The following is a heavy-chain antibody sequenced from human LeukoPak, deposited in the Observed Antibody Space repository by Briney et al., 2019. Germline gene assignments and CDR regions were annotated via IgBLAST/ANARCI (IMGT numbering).Heavy chain of an antibody. CDR1: GFTFRSYS. CDR3: AREGGSGSYSSYFDY. D-gene: IGHD1-26*01. V-gene: IGHV3-30-3*01. J-gene: IGHJ4*02. CDR2: ISYDGSNK. Sequence: WGAPRIPLAAPGFTFRSYSMPPGPPAPRKGLGGGGVISYDGSNKYYADSVKGRFTISRGNSKNTLYLQMNSLRAEDTAVYYCAREGGSGSYSSYFDYWGQGTLVTVSS.